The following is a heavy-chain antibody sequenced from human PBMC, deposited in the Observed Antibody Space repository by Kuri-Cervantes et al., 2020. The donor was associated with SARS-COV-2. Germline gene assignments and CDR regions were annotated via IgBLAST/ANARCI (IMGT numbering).Heavy chain of an antibody. CDR1: GFTFSGHW. CDR3: VRDGDHWNFDY. Sequence: GESLKISCAASGFTFSGHWIHWVRQAPGKGLVWVSRINPDGSYTNNADSVKGRFTLSRDNAKNMLFLQMNSLRTEDMAVYYCVRDGDHWNFDYWGQGTLVTVSS. D-gene: IGHD1-1*01. V-gene: IGHV3-74*01. CDR2: INPDGSYT. J-gene: IGHJ4*02.